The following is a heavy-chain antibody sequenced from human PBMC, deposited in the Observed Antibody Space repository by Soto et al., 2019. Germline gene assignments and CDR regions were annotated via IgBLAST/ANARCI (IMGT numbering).Heavy chain of an antibody. CDR3: ARRERYYGSPGWFDP. J-gene: IGHJ5*02. Sequence: SETLSLTCSVSGGAISSFTYYWGWIRQPPGKGLEWIGTVYYNENAYYNPSLKGRVTITVDTAKNQFSLNLRSVTAADTAMYFCARRERYYGSPGWFDPWGPGTLVTVSS. D-gene: IGHD3-10*01. V-gene: IGHV4-39*01. CDR1: GGAISSFTYY. CDR2: VYYNENA.